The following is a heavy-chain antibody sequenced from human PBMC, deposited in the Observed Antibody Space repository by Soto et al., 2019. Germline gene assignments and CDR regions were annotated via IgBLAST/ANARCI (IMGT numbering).Heavy chain of an antibody. CDR2: VPYTGAQT. J-gene: IGHJ4*02. Sequence: EVQLLESGGGLVQPGGSLRLSCTASGFNFGNYAMGWARQAPGKGLEWLSSLAVPYTGAQTYYADSVAGRLTVSRDDSKNTLYLELNSLRAADTAVYYCAKDWGRIAVAGWTDWGPGTLVTVSS. D-gene: IGHD6-19*01. V-gene: IGHV3-23*01. CDR3: AKDWGRIAVAGWTD. CDR1: GFNFGNYA.